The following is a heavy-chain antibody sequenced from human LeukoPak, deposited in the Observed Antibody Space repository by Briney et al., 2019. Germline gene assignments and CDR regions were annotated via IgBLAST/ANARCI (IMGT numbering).Heavy chain of an antibody. CDR1: GFTVSSNY. Sequence: GGSLRPSCAASGFTVSSNYMSWVRQAPGKGLEWVSVIYSGGSTYYADSVKGRFTISRDNSKNTLYLQMNSLRAEDTAVYYCARAVPYYYDSSGYYYFDYWGQGTLVTVSS. CDR2: IYSGGST. J-gene: IGHJ4*02. CDR3: ARAVPYYYDSSGYYYFDY. D-gene: IGHD3-22*01. V-gene: IGHV3-53*01.